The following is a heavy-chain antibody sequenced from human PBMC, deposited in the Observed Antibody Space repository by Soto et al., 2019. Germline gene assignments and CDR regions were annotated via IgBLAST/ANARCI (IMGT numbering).Heavy chain of an antibody. Sequence: GGSLRLSCAASGFTFSSYGMHWVRQAPGKGLEWVAVISYDGSNKYYADSVKGRFTISRDNSKNTLYLQMNSLRAEDTAVYYCAKDSETYYYDSSGLRFDYWGQGTLVTVSS. CDR1: GFTFSSYG. CDR2: ISYDGSNK. CDR3: AKDSETYYYDSSGLRFDY. D-gene: IGHD3-22*01. V-gene: IGHV3-30*18. J-gene: IGHJ4*02.